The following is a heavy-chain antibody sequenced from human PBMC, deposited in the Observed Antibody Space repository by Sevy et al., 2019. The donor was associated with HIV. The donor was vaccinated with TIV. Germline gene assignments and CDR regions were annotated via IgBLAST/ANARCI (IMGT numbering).Heavy chain of an antibody. CDR3: ASFWERITIFGVVIRDRDWFDP. Sequence: ASVKVSCKASGYTFTGYYMHWVRQAPGQGLEWMGWINPNSGGTNYAQKFQGRVTMTRDTSISTAYMELSRLRSDDTAVYYCASFWERITIFGVVIRDRDWFDPWGQGTLVTVSS. J-gene: IGHJ5*02. D-gene: IGHD3-3*01. V-gene: IGHV1-2*02. CDR1: GYTFTGYY. CDR2: INPNSGGT.